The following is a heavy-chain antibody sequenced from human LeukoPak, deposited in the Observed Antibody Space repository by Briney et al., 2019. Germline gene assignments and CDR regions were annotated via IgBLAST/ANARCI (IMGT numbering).Heavy chain of an antibody. D-gene: IGHD5/OR15-5a*01. CDR1: GYSISSGYY. CDR3: ARARVPFDY. J-gene: IGHJ4*02. CDR2: IYHSGST. V-gene: IGHV4-38-2*02. Sequence: SETLSLTCTVSGYSISSGYYWGWIRQPPGKGLEWIGSIYHSGSTYYNPSLKSRVTISVDTSKNQFSLKLSSVTAADTAVYYCARARVPFDYWGQGALVTVSS.